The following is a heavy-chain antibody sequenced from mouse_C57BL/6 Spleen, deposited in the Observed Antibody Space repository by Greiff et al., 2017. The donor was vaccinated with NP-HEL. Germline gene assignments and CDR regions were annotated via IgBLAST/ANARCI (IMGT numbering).Heavy chain of an antibody. V-gene: IGHV1-52*01. J-gene: IGHJ1*03. D-gene: IGHD2-5*01. CDR3: ARYSRWYFDV. Sequence: QVQLQQSGAELVRPGSSVKLSCKASGYTFTSYWMHWVKQRPIQGLEWIGNIDPSDSETHYNQKFKDKATLTVDKSSSTAYMQLSSLTSEDSAVYYCARYSRWYFDVWGTGTTVTVSS. CDR1: GYTFTSYW. CDR2: IDPSDSET.